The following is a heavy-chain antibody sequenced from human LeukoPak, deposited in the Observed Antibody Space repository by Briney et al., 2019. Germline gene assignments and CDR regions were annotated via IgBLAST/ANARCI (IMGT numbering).Heavy chain of an antibody. D-gene: IGHD5-24*01. Sequence: PGGSLRLSCVASRFPFSSYWMTWVRQAPGKGLEWVAYIKQDGSKKSYVDSVKGRFTISRDNAKNSLYLQMNSLRAEDTAIYYCTRVGYIDEGIDYWGQGTLVTVSS. V-gene: IGHV3-7*04. CDR3: TRVGYIDEGIDY. CDR1: RFPFSSYW. J-gene: IGHJ4*02. CDR2: IKQDGSKK.